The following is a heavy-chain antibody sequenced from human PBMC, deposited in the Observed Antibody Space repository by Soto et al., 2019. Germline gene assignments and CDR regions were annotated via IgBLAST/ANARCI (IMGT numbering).Heavy chain of an antibody. V-gene: IGHV4-39*01. CDR3: VRSPIYGGYVSYVDY. Sequence: TSETLSLTCTFSGGSISSSSYYLGWIRQPPGKGLEWIGSIYYSGSTYYNPSLKSRFTISRDNAKNTLFLQMNSLRAEDTAVYFCVRSPIYGGYVSYVDYWGQGTLVTVSS. CDR1: GGSISSSSYY. J-gene: IGHJ4*02. CDR2: IYYSGST. D-gene: IGHD5-12*01.